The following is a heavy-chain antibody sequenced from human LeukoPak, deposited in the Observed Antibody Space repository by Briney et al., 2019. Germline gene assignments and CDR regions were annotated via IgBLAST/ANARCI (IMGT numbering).Heavy chain of an antibody. D-gene: IGHD3-22*01. CDR3: AKWVSGDSSGYLQYYFDY. CDR2: IRYDGSNK. Sequence: GGSLSLSCAASGFTFSSYGMHWVRQAPGKGLEWVAFIRYDGSNKYYADSVKGRFTISRDNSKNTLYLQMNSLRAEDTAVYYCAKWVSGDSSGYLQYYFDYWGQGTLVTVSS. J-gene: IGHJ4*02. CDR1: GFTFSSYG. V-gene: IGHV3-30*02.